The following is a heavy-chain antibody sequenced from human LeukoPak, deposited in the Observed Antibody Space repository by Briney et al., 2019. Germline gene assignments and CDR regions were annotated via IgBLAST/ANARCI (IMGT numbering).Heavy chain of an antibody. Sequence: SETLSLTCAVSGGSFRGYYWSWIRQPPGEGLEWIGEINHSGSTNYNPSLESRVTISVDTSKNQFSLKVTSVTAADTAVYFCARFRVTAVGSYYFDSWGQGTLVAVTS. CDR3: ARFRVTAVGSYYFDS. V-gene: IGHV4-34*01. J-gene: IGHJ4*02. CDR2: INHSGST. D-gene: IGHD6-13*01. CDR1: GGSFRGYY.